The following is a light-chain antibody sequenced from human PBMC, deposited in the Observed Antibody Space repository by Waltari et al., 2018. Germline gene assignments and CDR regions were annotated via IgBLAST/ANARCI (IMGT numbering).Light chain of an antibody. CDR2: GAS. CDR1: QSIGNAY. J-gene: IGKJ4*01. CDR3: QQTYNNPPF. Sequence: DIQMTQSPSSLSASVGDRVTITCRSSQSIGNAYLNWYQQKPGKAPKLLIYGASTLQSGVPSRFIGSGSGTDFTLTISSRQPEDFATYYCQQTYNNPPFFGGGTRVEI. V-gene: IGKV1-39*01.